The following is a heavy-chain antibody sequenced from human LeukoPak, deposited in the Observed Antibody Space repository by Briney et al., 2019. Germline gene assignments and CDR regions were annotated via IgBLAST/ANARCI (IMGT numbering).Heavy chain of an antibody. CDR3: AKEGALLWFGELQY. Sequence: GSLRLSCAASGFTFSSYSMNWVRQAPGKGLEWVSSISSSSSYIYYADSVKGRFTISRDNAKNSLYLQMNSLRAEDTAVYYCAKEGALLWFGELQYWGQGTLVTVSS. J-gene: IGHJ4*02. D-gene: IGHD3-10*01. V-gene: IGHV3-21*04. CDR1: GFTFSSYS. CDR2: ISSSSSYI.